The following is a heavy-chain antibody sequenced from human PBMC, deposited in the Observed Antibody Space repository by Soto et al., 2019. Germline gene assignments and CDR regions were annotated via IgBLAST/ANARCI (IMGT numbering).Heavy chain of an antibody. D-gene: IGHD6-19*01. CDR3: ATLTYSSGWYYYYYGMDV. Sequence: GGSLRLSCAASGFTFSSYGMHWVRQAPGKGLEWVAVISYDGSNKYYADSVKGRFTISRDNSKNTLYLQMNSLRAEDTAVYYCATLTYSSGWYYYYYGMDVWGQGTTVTVSS. CDR2: ISYDGSNK. CDR1: GFTFSSYG. J-gene: IGHJ6*02. V-gene: IGHV3-30*03.